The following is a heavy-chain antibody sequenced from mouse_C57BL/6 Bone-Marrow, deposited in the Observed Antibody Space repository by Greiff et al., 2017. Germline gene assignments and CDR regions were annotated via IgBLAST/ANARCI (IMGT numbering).Heavy chain of an antibody. CDR3: ARAYYGSSIWYFDV. CDR1: GYSITSGYY. V-gene: IGHV3-6*01. D-gene: IGHD1-1*01. J-gene: IGHJ1*03. CDR2: ISYDGSN. Sequence: EVQLQQSGPGLVKPSQSLSLTCSVTGYSITSGYYWNWIRQFPGNKLEWMGYISYDGSNNYNPSLKNRISITRDTSKNQFFLKLNSVTTEDTATYYCARAYYGSSIWYFDVWGTGTTVTVSS.